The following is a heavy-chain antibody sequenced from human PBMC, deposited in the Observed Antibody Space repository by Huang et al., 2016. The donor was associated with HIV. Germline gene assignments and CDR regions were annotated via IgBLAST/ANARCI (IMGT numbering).Heavy chain of an antibody. CDR2: INPSGGST. D-gene: IGHD3-9*01. V-gene: IGHV1-46*01. CDR3: ARVRNHDILIGYYIGGGMDV. J-gene: IGHJ6*02. Sequence: QVQLVQSGTEVKKPGASVKLSCKASEYAFTKSYIHWVRQAPGQGLEWMGRINPSGGSTDYGQKFQGRVTMTRETSTSTVYMELSSLRSEDTAVEYCARVRNHDILIGYYIGGGMDVWGQGTTVTVSS. CDR1: EYAFTKSY.